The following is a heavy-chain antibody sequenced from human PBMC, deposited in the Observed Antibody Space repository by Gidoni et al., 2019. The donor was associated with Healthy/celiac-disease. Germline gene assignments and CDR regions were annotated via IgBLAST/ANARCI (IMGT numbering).Heavy chain of an antibody. CDR1: GFTFSSYA. Sequence: EVQLLESGGGLVQPGGSLRLSCAASGFTFSSYAMSWVRQAPGKGLEWVSAISGSGGSTYYADSVKGRFTISRDNSKNTLYLQMNSLRAEDTAVYYCAKDGGSGSYYPSDAFDIWGQGTMVTVSS. CDR3: AKDGGSGSYYPSDAFDI. CDR2: ISGSGGST. D-gene: IGHD1-26*01. V-gene: IGHV3-23*01. J-gene: IGHJ3*02.